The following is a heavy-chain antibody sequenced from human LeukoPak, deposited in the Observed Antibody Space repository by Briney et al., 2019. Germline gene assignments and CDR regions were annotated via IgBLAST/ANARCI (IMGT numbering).Heavy chain of an antibody. CDR2: ISGSGGST. CDR1: GFTFSSYG. Sequence: PGGSLRLSCAASGFTFSSYGMSWVRQAPGKGLEWVSAISGSGGSTYYADSVKGRFTISRDNSKNTLYLQMNSLRAEDTAVYYCAKPMVRENWFDPWGQGTLVTVSS. V-gene: IGHV3-23*01. CDR3: AKPMVRENWFDP. D-gene: IGHD3-10*01. J-gene: IGHJ5*02.